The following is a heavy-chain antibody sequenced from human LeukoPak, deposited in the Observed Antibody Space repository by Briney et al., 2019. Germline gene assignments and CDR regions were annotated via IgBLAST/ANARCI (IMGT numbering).Heavy chain of an antibody. V-gene: IGHV1-69*05. Sequence: SVKVSCKTSGGTFNNSAISWVRQAPGQGLEWLGGIMPLFGTAGYAQKFQGRVTITKDESTSTAYMELSSLRSEDTAVYYCARVASGYSYAFPFDYWGQGTLVTVSS. CDR3: ARVASGYSYAFPFDY. J-gene: IGHJ4*02. CDR1: GGTFNNSA. D-gene: IGHD5-18*01. CDR2: IMPLFGTA.